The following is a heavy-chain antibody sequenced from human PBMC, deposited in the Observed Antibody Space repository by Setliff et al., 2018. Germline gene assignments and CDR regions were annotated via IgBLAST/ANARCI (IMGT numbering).Heavy chain of an antibody. Sequence: TLSLTCPVSGGSISSGDYYWSWIRQPPGKGLEWIGYIYYSGSTYYNPSLKSRVTISVDTSKNQFSLKLSSVTAADTAVYYCAKFGPLDLAGDWAFDNWGQGTLVTVSS. CDR3: AKFGPLDLAGDWAFDN. D-gene: IGHD7-27*01. CDR2: IYYSGST. V-gene: IGHV4-30-4*08. J-gene: IGHJ4*02. CDR1: GGSISSGDYY.